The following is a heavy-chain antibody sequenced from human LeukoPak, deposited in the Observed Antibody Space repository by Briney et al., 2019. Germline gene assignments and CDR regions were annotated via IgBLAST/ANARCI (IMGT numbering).Heavy chain of an antibody. Sequence: ASVKVSCKASGYIFTSYFMHWVRQAPGQGLEWMGWISAYNGNTNYAQKLQGRVTMTTDTSTSTAYMELRSLRSDDTAVYYCARDVGTYYYGSGSSSSWFDPWGQGTLVTVSS. D-gene: IGHD3-10*01. V-gene: IGHV1-18*04. CDR3: ARDVGTYYYGSGSSSSWFDP. CDR2: ISAYNGNT. CDR1: GYIFTSYF. J-gene: IGHJ5*02.